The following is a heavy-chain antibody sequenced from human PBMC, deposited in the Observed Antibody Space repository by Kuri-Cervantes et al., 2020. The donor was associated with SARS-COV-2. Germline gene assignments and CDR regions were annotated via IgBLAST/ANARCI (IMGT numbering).Heavy chain of an antibody. D-gene: IGHD4-23*01. J-gene: IGHJ6*02. CDR3: ARVHGGNSEDYYGMDV. CDR2: INPNSGGT. Sequence: ASVKVSCKASGYTFTSYDINWVRQATGQGLEWMGWINPNSGGTNYAQKFQGRVTMTRDTSISTAYMELSRLRSDDTAVYYCARVHGGNSEDYYGMDVWGQGTTVTVSS. V-gene: IGHV1-2*02. CDR1: GYTFTSYD.